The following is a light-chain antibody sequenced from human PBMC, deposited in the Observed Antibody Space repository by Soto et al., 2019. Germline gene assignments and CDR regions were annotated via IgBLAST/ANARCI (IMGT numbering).Light chain of an antibody. CDR1: QSISSW. V-gene: IGKV1-5*01. CDR3: QQYNTYPWT. CDR2: DAS. J-gene: IGKJ1*01. Sequence: DIHVTQSPSTLSSSVGYRFTITCRASQSISSWLAWYQQKPGKAPKLLIYDASSLESGVPSRFRGSGSGAEFTLTISSLQPDDFETYYCQQYNTYPWTFGQGTKVDIK.